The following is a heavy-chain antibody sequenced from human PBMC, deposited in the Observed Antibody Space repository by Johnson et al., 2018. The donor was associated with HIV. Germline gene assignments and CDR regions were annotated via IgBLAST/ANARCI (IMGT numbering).Heavy chain of an antibody. Sequence: QVQLVESGGGVVQPGGSLRLSCAASGFTFNTYAMHWVRQAPGKGLQWVALMSYDGIKKYYADSVKGRFTISGDSSKNTLYLQMNSLRAEDTAVYYCARDRPSGSYYVDAFDIWGQGTMVTVSS. CDR3: ARDRPSGSYYVDAFDI. J-gene: IGHJ3*02. CDR2: MSYDGIKK. V-gene: IGHV3-30-3*01. CDR1: GFTFNTYA. D-gene: IGHD1-26*01.